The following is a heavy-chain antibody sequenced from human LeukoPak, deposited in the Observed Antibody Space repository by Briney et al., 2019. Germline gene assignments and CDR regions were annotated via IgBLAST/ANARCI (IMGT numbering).Heavy chain of an antibody. J-gene: IGHJ4*02. CDR3: ARDPLY. CDR2: IPYDGSNK. Sequence: PGRSLRLSCAASGFTFSSYAMHWVRQAPGKGLEWVAVIPYDGSNKYYADSVKGRFTISRDNSKNTLYLQMNSLRAEDTAVYYCARDPLYWGQGTLVTVSS. V-gene: IGHV3-30*01. CDR1: GFTFSSYA.